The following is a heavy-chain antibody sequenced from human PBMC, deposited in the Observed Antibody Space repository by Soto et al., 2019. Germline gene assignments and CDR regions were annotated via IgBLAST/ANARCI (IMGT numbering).Heavy chain of an antibody. CDR1: GDSISSNNW. J-gene: IGHJ5*02. CDR2: IHHGGTT. D-gene: IGHD2-2*01. CDR3: ARVRQYCSATSCYLDP. V-gene: IGHV4-4*02. Sequence: QVQLQESGPGLVKPSETLSLTCGVSGDSISSNNWWHWVRQSPGKGLEWIGEIHHGGTTNYNPSLKSRVAISVDKSKNQFSLKLNSVTAADTAVYYCARVRQYCSATSCYLDPWVRGTLVTVSS.